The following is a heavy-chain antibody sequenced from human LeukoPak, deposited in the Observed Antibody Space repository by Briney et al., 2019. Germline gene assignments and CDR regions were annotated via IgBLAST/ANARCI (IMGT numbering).Heavy chain of an antibody. V-gene: IGHV3-33*01. CDR1: GFTLSSYG. D-gene: IGHD2-2*01. Sequence: GRSLRLSCAASGFTLSSYGMHWVRQAPGKGLEWVAVIWYDGSNKYYADSVKGRFTISRDNSKNTLYLQMNSLRAEDTAVYYCARKPYQLLSFDYWGQGTLVTVSS. J-gene: IGHJ4*02. CDR3: ARKPYQLLSFDY. CDR2: IWYDGSNK.